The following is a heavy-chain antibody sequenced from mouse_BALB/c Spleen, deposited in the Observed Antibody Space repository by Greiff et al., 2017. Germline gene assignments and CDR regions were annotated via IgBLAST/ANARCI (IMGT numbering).Heavy chain of an antibody. CDR2: INPSTGYT. D-gene: IGHD3-1*01. Sequence: QVQLQQSGAELAKPGASVKMSCKASGYTFTSYWMHWVKQRPGQGLEWIGYINPSTGYTEYNQKFKDKATLTADKSSSTAYMQLSSLTSEDSAVYYCARSGYSLDYWGQGTTLTVSS. CDR1: GYTFTSYW. CDR3: ARSGYSLDY. J-gene: IGHJ2*01. V-gene: IGHV1-7*01.